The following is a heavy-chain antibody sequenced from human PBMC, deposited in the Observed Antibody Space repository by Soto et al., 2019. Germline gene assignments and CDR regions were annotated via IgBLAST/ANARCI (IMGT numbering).Heavy chain of an antibody. CDR1: GGSISSGGYY. J-gene: IGHJ3*02. Sequence: SETLSLTCTVSGGSISSGGYYWSWIRQHPGKGLEWIGYIYYSGSTYYNPSLKSRVTISVDTSKNQFSLKLSSVTAADTAVYYCAKTTPYYYDSSGSYPQGAFDIWGQGTMVTLSS. CDR3: AKTTPYYYDSSGSYPQGAFDI. CDR2: IYYSGST. D-gene: IGHD3-22*01. V-gene: IGHV4-31*03.